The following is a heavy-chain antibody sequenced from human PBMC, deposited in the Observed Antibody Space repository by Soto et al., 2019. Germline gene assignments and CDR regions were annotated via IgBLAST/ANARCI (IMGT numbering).Heavy chain of an antibody. J-gene: IGHJ4*02. CDR2: IIPILRMA. Sequence: QVQLVQSGAEVKMPGSSVKVSCTASGGTFTSYTFSWVRQVPGQGLEWMGRIIPILRMADFAQKFQGRVTINAAESTSTVYMKLSSLRSEDTAFYYWATSYGSGSAHFDYWGQGTLVTVS. V-gene: IGHV1-69*02. D-gene: IGHD3-10*01. CDR3: ATSYGSGSAHFDY. CDR1: GGTFTSYT.